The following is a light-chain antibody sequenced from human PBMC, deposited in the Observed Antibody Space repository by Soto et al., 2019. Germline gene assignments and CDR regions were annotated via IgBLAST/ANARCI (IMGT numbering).Light chain of an antibody. CDR2: GAS. Sequence: EIVLTQSPGTLSLSPGERATLSCRASQSFSSTYLAWYQQKTGQAPRLLIYGASSRATGIPDRFGASGSGTDFTLTISRLEPEDFAVYYCQQYGSSPSTFGPGTKVDI. CDR1: QSFSSTY. CDR3: QQYGSSPST. J-gene: IGKJ3*01. V-gene: IGKV3-20*01.